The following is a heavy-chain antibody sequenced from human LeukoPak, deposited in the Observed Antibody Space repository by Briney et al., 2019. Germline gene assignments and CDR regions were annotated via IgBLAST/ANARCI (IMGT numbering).Heavy chain of an antibody. CDR2: IYYSGST. J-gene: IGHJ4*02. D-gene: IGHD4-17*01. CDR3: ARATSYGDYGAAYFDY. Sequence: PSETLSLTCTVSGGSISSYYWSWIRQPPGKGLEWIGYIYYSGSTNYNPSLKSRVTISVDTSKNQFSLKLGSVTAADTAVYYCARATSYGDYGAAYFDYWGQGTLVTVSS. V-gene: IGHV4-59*01. CDR1: GGSISSYY.